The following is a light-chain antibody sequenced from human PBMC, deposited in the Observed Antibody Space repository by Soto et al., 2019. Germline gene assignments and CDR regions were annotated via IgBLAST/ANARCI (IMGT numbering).Light chain of an antibody. V-gene: IGLV2-14*03. CDR1: SSDVGAYNY. CDR2: DVS. J-gene: IGLJ1*01. Sequence: QSVLTQPASVSGSPGQSITISCTGTSSDVGAYNYVYWYQQHPGKVPKLMIYDVSDRPSWVSNRFSGSKSGNTASLTISGLQAEDEADYSCSSFTRSNSYVFGTGTQLTV. CDR3: SSFTRSNSYV.